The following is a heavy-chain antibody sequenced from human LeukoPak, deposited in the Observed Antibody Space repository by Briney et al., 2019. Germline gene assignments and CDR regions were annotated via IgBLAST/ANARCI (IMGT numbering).Heavy chain of an antibody. CDR1: GFTFRDYS. J-gene: IGHJ5*02. D-gene: IGHD3-10*01. Sequence: GGSLRLSCAASGFTFRDYSMSWIRQAPGKGLEWVSYISTSSSYTNCADSVKGRFTISRDNAKNSLYLQMTSLRAEDTAVYYCARDRYYASGSYNWFDPWGQGTLVTVSS. V-gene: IGHV3-11*05. CDR2: ISTSSSYT. CDR3: ARDRYYASGSYNWFDP.